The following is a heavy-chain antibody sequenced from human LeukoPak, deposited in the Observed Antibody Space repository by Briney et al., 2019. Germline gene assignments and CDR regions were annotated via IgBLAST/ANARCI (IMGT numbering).Heavy chain of an antibody. V-gene: IGHV1-69*13. D-gene: IGHD1-26*01. CDR1: GGTFSNYA. CDR2: IIPIFGTA. CDR3: ATDQRYSGTYYDLGY. J-gene: IGHJ4*02. Sequence: ASVKVSCKASGGTFSNYAISWVRQAPGQGLEWMGGIIPIFGTANYAQKFQGRVTITADEFTNTAYMELSSLRSEDTAVYYCATDQRYSGTYYDLGYWGQGTLVTVSS.